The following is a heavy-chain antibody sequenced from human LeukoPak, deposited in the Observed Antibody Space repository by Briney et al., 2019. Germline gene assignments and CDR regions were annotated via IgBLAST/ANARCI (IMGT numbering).Heavy chain of an antibody. CDR3: ARDDYHATAPIDY. D-gene: IGHD4/OR15-4a*01. J-gene: IGHJ4*02. CDR1: GFTFSSYW. Sequence: GGSLRLSCAASGFTFSSYWMSWVRQAPGKGPEWVANINQGGSDKYYVDSVKGRFTISRDNAKNSLYLQMNSLRAEDTAVYYCARDDYHATAPIDYWGQGTLVTVSS. V-gene: IGHV3-7*01. CDR2: INQGGSDK.